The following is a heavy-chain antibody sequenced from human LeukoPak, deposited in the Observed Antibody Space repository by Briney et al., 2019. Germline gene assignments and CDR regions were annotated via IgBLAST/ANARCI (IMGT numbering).Heavy chain of an antibody. CDR2: IKEDGSEK. V-gene: IGHV3-7*05. J-gene: IGHJ4*02. CDR3: VRGGWWYEY. D-gene: IGHD2-15*01. CDR1: GFTFSTHW. Sequence: GGSLRLSCAASGFTFSTHWMKWVRQAPGKGLEWVASIKEDGSEKYYVDSVKARFTISRDNAKNSLYLQMNSLRAEDTAVYYCVRGGWWYEYWGQGTLVNVSS.